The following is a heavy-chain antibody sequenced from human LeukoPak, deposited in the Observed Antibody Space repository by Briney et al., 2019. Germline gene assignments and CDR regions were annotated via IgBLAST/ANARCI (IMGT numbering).Heavy chain of an antibody. Sequence: PGGSLRLSCAASGFTFNSYWMSWVRQAPGKRLEWVANIKQDGSDKDHVDSVKGRFTISRDNAKNSVYLQMNSLRAEDAAVYYCARDPYCGGDCYSDYWGQGTLVTVSS. J-gene: IGHJ4*02. CDR2: IKQDGSDK. V-gene: IGHV3-7*01. CDR3: ARDPYCGGDCYSDY. D-gene: IGHD2-21*01. CDR1: GFTFNSYW.